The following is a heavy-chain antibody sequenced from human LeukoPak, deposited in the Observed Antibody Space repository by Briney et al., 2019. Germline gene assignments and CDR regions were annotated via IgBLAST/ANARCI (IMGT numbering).Heavy chain of an antibody. V-gene: IGHV3-15*01. CDR2: IKSKAGGGTI. D-gene: IGHD1-26*01. CDR3: ITDLASVGAAEGAADY. CDR1: GFSFSEAW. Sequence: PGGSLTLSCEASGFSFSEAWMGWVRQAPGKGMEWVGRIKSKAGGGTIDYAAPVKGRFTISRDDSNDMLLLHINDLKTEDTAVYYCITDLASVGAAEGAADYWGQGTLVTVSS. J-gene: IGHJ4*02.